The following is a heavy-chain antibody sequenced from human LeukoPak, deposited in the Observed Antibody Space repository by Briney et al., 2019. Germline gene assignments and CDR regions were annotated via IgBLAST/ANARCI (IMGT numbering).Heavy chain of an antibody. CDR3: ARVSDSGSGSYLDY. J-gene: IGHJ4*02. D-gene: IGHD3-10*01. CDR2: MNPNSGDS. V-gene: IGHV1-8*01. Sequence: PEASVKVSCTASGYTFTNSDINWVRQATGQGLEWMGWMNPNSGDSGNIQKFQGRVTMTRDTSINTAYMELSSLRSDDTAVYYRARVSDSGSGSYLDYWGQGTLVTVSS. CDR1: GYTFTNSD.